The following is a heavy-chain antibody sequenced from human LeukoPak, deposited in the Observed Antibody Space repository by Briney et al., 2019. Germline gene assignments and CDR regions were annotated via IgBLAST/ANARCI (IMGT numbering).Heavy chain of an antibody. Sequence: GGSLRLSCAASGFTFSSYWMSWVRQAPGKGLEWASLISWDGGSTYYADSVKGRFTISRDNSKNSLYLQMNSLRAEDTALYYCAKDIKGGFWSGSLFFDIWGQGTMVTVSS. J-gene: IGHJ3*02. CDR3: AKDIKGGFWSGSLFFDI. CDR1: GFTFSSYW. D-gene: IGHD3-3*01. V-gene: IGHV3-43D*03. CDR2: ISWDGGST.